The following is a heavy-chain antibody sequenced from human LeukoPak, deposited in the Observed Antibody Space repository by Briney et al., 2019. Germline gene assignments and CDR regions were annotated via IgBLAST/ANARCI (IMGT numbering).Heavy chain of an antibody. J-gene: IGHJ2*01. CDR3: ARDLGGGSYGWGKFDL. CDR2: INPSGGST. D-gene: IGHD3-10*01. CDR1: GYSFTSYH. Sequence: ASVKVSCKASGYSFTSYHMHWVRQAPGQGLEWMGIINPSGGSTSYAQKFQGRVTMTRDTSTSTVYMELSSLRSEDTAVYYCARDLGGGSYGWGKFDLWGRGTLVAVSS. V-gene: IGHV1-46*01.